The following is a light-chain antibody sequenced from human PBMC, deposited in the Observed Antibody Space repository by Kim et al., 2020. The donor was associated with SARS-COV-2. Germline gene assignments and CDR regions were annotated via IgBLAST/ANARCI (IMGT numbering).Light chain of an antibody. J-gene: IGLJ2*01. CDR1: KLGDKY. CDR2: QDN. CDR3: QAWDSSTAV. V-gene: IGLV3-1*01. Sequence: SYELTQPPSVSVSPGQIASITCSGDKLGDKYACWYQQKPGQSPVLVIYQDNKRPSGIPERFSGSNSGNTATLTISGTQAMDEADYYCQAWDSSTAVFGGG.